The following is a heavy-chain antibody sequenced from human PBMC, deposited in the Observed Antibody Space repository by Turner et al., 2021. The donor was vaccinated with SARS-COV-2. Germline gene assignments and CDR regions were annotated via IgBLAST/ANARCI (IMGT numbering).Heavy chain of an antibody. D-gene: IGHD3-22*01. Sequence: QVQLVQSGAVVMNPGSSVKVSCKASGGTFSSYAISWVRQAPGQGLEWMGGIIPIFGTTNYAQKYQGRVTITADESTSKAYMELSSLRSEDTAVYYCESLSHYDSSGYYSDYWGQGTLVTVSS. J-gene: IGHJ4*02. CDR2: IIPIFGTT. CDR3: ESLSHYDSSGYYSDY. V-gene: IGHV1-69*01. CDR1: GGTFSSYA.